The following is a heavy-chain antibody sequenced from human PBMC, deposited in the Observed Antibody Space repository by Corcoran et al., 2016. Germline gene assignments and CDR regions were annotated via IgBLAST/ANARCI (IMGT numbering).Heavy chain of an antibody. CDR1: GYTFTSYY. V-gene: IGHV1-46*01. CDR2: INPSGDTT. CDR3: ARDRTMFGVGYYYYGMDV. D-gene: IGHD3-3*01. J-gene: IGHJ6*01. Sequence: QVQLVQSGAEVKKPGASVKVSCKASGYTFTSYYIHWVRQAPGQGLEWMGVINPSGDTTNYAQKFQGRVTVTRDTSTSTVYMELSSLRSEDTAVYYCARDRTMFGVGYYYYGMDVWGQGTTVTVSS.